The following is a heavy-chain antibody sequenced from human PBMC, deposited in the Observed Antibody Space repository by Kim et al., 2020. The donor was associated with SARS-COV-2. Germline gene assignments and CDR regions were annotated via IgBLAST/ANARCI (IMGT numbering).Heavy chain of an antibody. CDR1: GYSFTSHD. CDR3: VRRTSYYDSSGYFWDP. Sequence: ASVKVSCKASGYSFTSHDLNWVRQATGQGLEWMGWMNPNIGNTAYAQKFQGRVTMTMDTSISTAYMELSSLTPEDTAVYYCVRRTSYYDSSGYFWDPWGQ. CDR2: MNPNIGNT. D-gene: IGHD3-22*01. V-gene: IGHV1-8*01. J-gene: IGHJ5*02.